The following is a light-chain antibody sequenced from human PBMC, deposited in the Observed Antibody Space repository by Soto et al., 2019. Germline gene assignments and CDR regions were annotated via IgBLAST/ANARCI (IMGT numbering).Light chain of an antibody. CDR1: QVIKND. V-gene: IGKV1-17*01. J-gene: IGKJ1*01. Sequence: IDRTQAPSSLSVALGGSLTIKKKASQVIKNDLSWYQQRPGRDPKLLIYVVSNLQSGVPSRFSGSGSVTELTITISSLQLDDFATYYSQHHNSDCQALGQGTKVDI. CDR2: VVS. CDR3: QHHNSDCQA.